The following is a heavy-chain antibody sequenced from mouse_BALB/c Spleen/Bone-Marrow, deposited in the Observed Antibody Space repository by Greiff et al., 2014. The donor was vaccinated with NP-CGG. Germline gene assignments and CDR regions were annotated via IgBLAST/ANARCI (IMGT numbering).Heavy chain of an antibody. CDR1: GFTFTDYY. J-gene: IGHJ1*01. D-gene: IGHD1-1*02. CDR2: IRNKASGYTT. CDR3: AREYGYFDV. V-gene: IGHV7-3*02. Sequence: EVQLVESGGGLVQPGGSPRLSCATSGFTFTDYYMSWVRQPPGKALEWLGFIRNKASGYTTDYSASVKGRFTISRDNTQSILYLQMNTLRAEDSATYYCAREYGYFDVWGAGTTVTVSS.